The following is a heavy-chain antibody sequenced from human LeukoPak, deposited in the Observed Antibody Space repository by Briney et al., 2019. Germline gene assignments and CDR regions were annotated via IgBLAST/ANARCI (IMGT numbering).Heavy chain of an antibody. V-gene: IGHV3-48*02. Sequence: GGSLRLSCAGSGFTFGDYALSWVRQAPGKGLEWVSYISSSSSSIYYADSVKGRFTISRDNAKNSLYLQMNSLRDEDTAVYYCARGGYYGSGSYYFHWGQGTLVTVSS. CDR3: ARGGYYGSGSYYFH. CDR2: ISSSSSSI. CDR1: GFTFGDYA. J-gene: IGHJ4*02. D-gene: IGHD3-10*01.